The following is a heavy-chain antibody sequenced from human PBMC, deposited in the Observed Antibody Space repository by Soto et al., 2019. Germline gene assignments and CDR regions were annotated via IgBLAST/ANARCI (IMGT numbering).Heavy chain of an antibody. CDR3: AKDFRGKRGTITFGGPIAFDY. J-gene: IGHJ4*02. CDR1: GFTFRTYA. D-gene: IGHD3-16*01. V-gene: IGHV3-23*01. Sequence: GGSLRLSCAASGFTFRTYAMSWVLQAPGKGLEWVSAISGSGGSTYYADSVKGRFNTSRDNSKNTLYLQMYSLRVEDTAVYYCAKDFRGKRGTITFGGPIAFDYWGQGTLVTVSS. CDR2: ISGSGGST.